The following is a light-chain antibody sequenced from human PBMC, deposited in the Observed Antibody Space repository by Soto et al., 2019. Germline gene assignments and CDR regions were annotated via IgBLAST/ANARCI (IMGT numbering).Light chain of an antibody. J-gene: IGKJ5*01. CDR3: QQRNIWPPVT. CDR1: PSVTNY. Sequence: EIVLTQSPATLSLCPGEGARLSGRASPSVTNYLAWYQQNPGQAPRLVIYRAFKRATGIPVRFSGSGSGTDFTLTISSLAPEDIAVYNCQQRNIWPPVTFGQGTRREIK. V-gene: IGKV3-11*01. CDR2: RAF.